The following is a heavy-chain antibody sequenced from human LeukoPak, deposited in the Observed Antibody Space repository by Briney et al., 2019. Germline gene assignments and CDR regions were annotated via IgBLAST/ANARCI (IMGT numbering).Heavy chain of an antibody. J-gene: IGHJ4*02. D-gene: IGHD4-11*01. CDR2: ICTSGTT. CDR1: GGSFSIYY. V-gene: IGHV4-4*07. CDR3: AGHPRDYGNYALDY. Sequence: PSETLSLTCTVSGGSFSIYYWNWIRQPAGKGLEWIGRICTSGTTNYNPSLKSRVTMSVDTSKNQFSLKLSSVTAADTAVYYCAGHPRDYGNYALDYWGQGTLVTVSS.